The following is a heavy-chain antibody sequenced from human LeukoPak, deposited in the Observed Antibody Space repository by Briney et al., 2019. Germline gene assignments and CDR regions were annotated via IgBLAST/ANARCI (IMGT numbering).Heavy chain of an antibody. D-gene: IGHD5-18*01. J-gene: IGHJ4*02. CDR1: GFTFSSYS. Sequence: PGGSLRLSCAASGFTFSSYSMNWVRQAPGKGLEWVSAISGSGGSTYYADPVKGRFTISRDNSKNTLYLQMNSLRAEDTAVYYCAKGIRDSYRYYFDYWGQGTLVTVSS. CDR2: ISGSGGST. CDR3: AKGIRDSYRYYFDY. V-gene: IGHV3-23*01.